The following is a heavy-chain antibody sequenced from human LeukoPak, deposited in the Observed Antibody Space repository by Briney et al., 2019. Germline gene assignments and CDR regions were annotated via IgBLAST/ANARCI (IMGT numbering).Heavy chain of an antibody. D-gene: IGHD6-13*01. J-gene: IGHJ5*02. CDR3: ARQYSSSWYGNWFDP. CDR2: INAYNGNT. CDR1: GYTFASYG. V-gene: IGHV1-18*04. Sequence: ASVKVSCKASGYTFASYGISWVRQAPGQGLEWMGWINAYNGNTNYAQKLQGRVTMTTDTSTSTAYMELRSLRSDDTAVYYCARQYSSSWYGNWFDPWGQGTLVTVSS.